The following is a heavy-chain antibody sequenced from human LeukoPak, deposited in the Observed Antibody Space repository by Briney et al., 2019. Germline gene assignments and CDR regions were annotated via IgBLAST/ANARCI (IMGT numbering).Heavy chain of an antibody. J-gene: IGHJ4*02. Sequence: GGSLRLSCAASGFTFSSYWMSWVRQAPGKGLEWVANINQYGSEEYYVDSVKGRFTISRDNAKNSLYLQMKSLRAEDTAVYCCARYCGGGSCFDYWGQGTLVTVSS. CDR1: GFTFSSYW. V-gene: IGHV3-7*03. CDR2: INQYGSEE. D-gene: IGHD2-15*01. CDR3: ARYCGGGSCFDY.